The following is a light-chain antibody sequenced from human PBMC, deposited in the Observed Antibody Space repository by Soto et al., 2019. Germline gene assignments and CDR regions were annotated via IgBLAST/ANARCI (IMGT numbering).Light chain of an antibody. J-gene: IGKJ1*01. Sequence: EILLTQSPGTLSLSPGERATLSCRASQSVSSSYLAWYQQKPGEAPRLLIYGASSRDTGIPDRFSGSGSGTDFTLTISRLEPEDFAVYYCQLYGSSPWTFGQGTKVDIK. CDR3: QLYGSSPWT. CDR2: GAS. V-gene: IGKV3-20*01. CDR1: QSVSSSY.